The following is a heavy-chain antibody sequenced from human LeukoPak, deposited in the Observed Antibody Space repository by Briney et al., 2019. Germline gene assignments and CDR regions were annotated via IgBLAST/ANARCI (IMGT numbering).Heavy chain of an antibody. Sequence: GASVKVSCKASGYTFTSYYMHWVRQAPGQGLEWMGWISAYNGNTNYAQKLQGRVTMTTDTSTSTAYMELRSLGSDDTAVYYCARGQSSSAATPFDYWGQGTLVTVSS. J-gene: IGHJ4*02. CDR3: ARGQSSSAATPFDY. D-gene: IGHD2-15*01. V-gene: IGHV1-18*04. CDR1: GYTFTSYY. CDR2: ISAYNGNT.